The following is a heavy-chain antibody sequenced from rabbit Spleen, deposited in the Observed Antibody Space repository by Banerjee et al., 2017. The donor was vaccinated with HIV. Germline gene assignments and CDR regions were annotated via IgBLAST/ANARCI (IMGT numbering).Heavy chain of an antibody. CDR1: GFSFDSGSGFSFNSGYD. D-gene: IGHD4-2*01. CDR2: AYGGSSGDT. J-gene: IGHJ3*01. Sequence: QSLEESGGGLVKPGASLTLTCTASGFSFDSGSGFSFNSGYDMCWVRQAPGKGLEWVACAYGGSSGDTYSATWAKGRFTVSKTASTTVTLQMTSLTAADTATYFCARDAGLDYGVLDLWGQGTLVTV. V-gene: IGHV1S40*01. CDR3: ARDAGLDYGVLDL.